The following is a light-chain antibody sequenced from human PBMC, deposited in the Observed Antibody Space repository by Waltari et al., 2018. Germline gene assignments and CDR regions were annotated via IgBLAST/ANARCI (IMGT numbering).Light chain of an antibody. CDR2: RAF. CDR1: ESISTW. CDR3: QQYKRPPWT. J-gene: IGKJ1*01. V-gene: IGKV1-5*03. Sequence: DIQMTQSPSTLSASVGASVTITCRATESISTWVAWYQQKPGKAPELLIYRAFNLQSGVPSRFSGSGSGTEFTLSISSLQPDDFATYYCQQYKRPPWTFGQGTKVDI.